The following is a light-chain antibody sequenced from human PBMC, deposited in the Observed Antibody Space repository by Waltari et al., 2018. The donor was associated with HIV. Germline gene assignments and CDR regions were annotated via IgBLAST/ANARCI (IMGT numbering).Light chain of an antibody. CDR1: SSDVGGYNY. J-gene: IGLJ3*02. CDR2: EVS. V-gene: IGLV2-14*01. CDR3: SSYTSSRTWV. Sequence: QSALTQPASVSGSPGQSITISCTGTSSDVGGYNYVSWYQHHPGKAPKLVIYEVSNRPSGVSNRFSGFKSANTASLTISGLQAEDEGDYYCSSYTSSRTWVFGGWTKLTVL.